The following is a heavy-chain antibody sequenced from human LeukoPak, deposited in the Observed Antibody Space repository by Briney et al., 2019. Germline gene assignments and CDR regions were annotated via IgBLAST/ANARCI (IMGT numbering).Heavy chain of an antibody. Sequence: GGSLRLSCAASGFTVSSNYMSWVRQAPGKGLEWVSVIYSGGSTYYADSVKGRFTISRDNAKNSLYLQMNSLRDEDTAVYYCARDSPLTGAKGDYWGQGTLVTVSS. D-gene: IGHD3-10*01. CDR2: IYSGGST. CDR3: ARDSPLTGAKGDY. CDR1: GFTVSSNY. V-gene: IGHV3-53*01. J-gene: IGHJ4*02.